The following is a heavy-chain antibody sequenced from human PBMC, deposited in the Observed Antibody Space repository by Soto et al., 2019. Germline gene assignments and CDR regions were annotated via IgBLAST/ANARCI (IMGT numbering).Heavy chain of an antibody. V-gene: IGHV4-34*01. J-gene: IGHJ4*02. CDR3: ARVRGVGELLTYDY. D-gene: IGHD1-26*01. CDR2: INHSGST. Sequence: SETLSLTCAVYGGSFSGYYWSWIRQPPGKGLEWIGEINHSGSTNYNPSLKSRVTISVDTSKNQFSLKLSSVTAADTAVYYCARVRGVGELLTYDYWGQGTLVTVSS. CDR1: GGSFSGYY.